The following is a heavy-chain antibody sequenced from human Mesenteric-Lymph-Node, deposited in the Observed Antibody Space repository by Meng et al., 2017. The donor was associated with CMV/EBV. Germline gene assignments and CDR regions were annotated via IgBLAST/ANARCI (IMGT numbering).Heavy chain of an antibody. CDR2: INPNSGGT. V-gene: IGHV1-2*02. Sequence: GESLKISCKASGYTFTGYYMHWVRQASGQGLEWMGWINPNSGGTNYAQQFQGRVTMTRDTSISTAYMALSRLRSDDTAVYYCARTAFWSGYYVFPFDYWGQGTLVTVSS. CDR1: GYTFTGYY. D-gene: IGHD3-3*01. J-gene: IGHJ4*02. CDR3: ARTAFWSGYYVFPFDY.